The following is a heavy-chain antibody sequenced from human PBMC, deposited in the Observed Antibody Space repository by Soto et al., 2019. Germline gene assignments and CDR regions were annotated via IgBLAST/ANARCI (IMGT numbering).Heavy chain of an antibody. D-gene: IGHD6-13*01. CDR3: AKERRMGSLSLDV. V-gene: IGHV3-23*01. CDR1: GFTFGSYA. CDR2: TTGDGVNT. J-gene: IGHJ6*02. Sequence: PGGSLRLSCTASGFTFGSYAMSWVRQAPGKGLEWVSATTGDGVNTYYADSVKGRFTISRDNSKNTLYLQMNSLRAEDTAIYYCAKERRMGSLSLDVWGQGTTVTVSS.